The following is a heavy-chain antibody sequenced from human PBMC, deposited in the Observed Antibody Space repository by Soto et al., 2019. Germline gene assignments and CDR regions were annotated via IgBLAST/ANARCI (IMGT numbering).Heavy chain of an antibody. D-gene: IGHD2-2*01. Sequence: QVHLEESGGGVVQPGGSLRLSCAGSGFDFSGYTIHWVRQAPGKGLEWVAVISYDGSDKYYADSVKGRFTISRDNAKKTLYLQMNSLRIEDTAVYYCARVDCSTTTCYYYGFDVWGQGTTVTVPS. J-gene: IGHJ6*02. CDR1: GFDFSGYT. V-gene: IGHV3-30-3*01. CDR2: ISYDGSDK. CDR3: ARVDCSTTTCYYYGFDV.